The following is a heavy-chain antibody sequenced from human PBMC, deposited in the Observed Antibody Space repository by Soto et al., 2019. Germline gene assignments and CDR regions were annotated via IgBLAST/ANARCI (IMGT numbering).Heavy chain of an antibody. CDR2: IIPIFGTA. CDR1: GGTVSNYA. D-gene: IGHD2-2*01. Sequence: QVQLVQSGAEVKKPGSSVKVSCKASGGTVSNYAISWVRQAPGQGLEWMGGIIPIFGTANFAQKFQGRVTITADESTSTAYMELSSLRSEDTAVYYCARHVPAAGHYYGMDVWGQGTTVSVSS. CDR3: ARHVPAAGHYYGMDV. J-gene: IGHJ6*02. V-gene: IGHV1-69*12.